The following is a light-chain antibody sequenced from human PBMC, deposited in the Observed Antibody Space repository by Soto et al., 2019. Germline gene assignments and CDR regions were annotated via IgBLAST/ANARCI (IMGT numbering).Light chain of an antibody. CDR1: SSDVGAYNY. Sequence: QSALTQPASVSGSPGQSITISCTGTSSDVGAYNYVSWYQQYPGKAPKLMIYEVSNRPSGVSNRFSGSKSGSTASLTISGLQAEDEADYYCSSYTFTSRGVVGTGTKVTVL. V-gene: IGLV2-14*01. CDR2: EVS. J-gene: IGLJ1*01. CDR3: SSYTFTSRGV.